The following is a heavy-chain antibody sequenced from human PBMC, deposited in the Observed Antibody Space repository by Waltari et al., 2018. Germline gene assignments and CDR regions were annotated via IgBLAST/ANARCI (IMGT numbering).Heavy chain of an antibody. CDR2: ISGSGGST. CDR1: GFTFSSYA. Sequence: EVQLLESGGGLVQPGGSLRLSCAASGFTFSSYAMSWVRQAPGKGLEWVSAISGSGGSTYYADSVKGRFTISRDNSKNTLYLQMNSLRAEDTAVYYCASTLRGSGWRFDYWGQGTLVTVSS. V-gene: IGHV3-23*01. J-gene: IGHJ4*02. CDR3: ASTLRGSGWRFDY. D-gene: IGHD6-19*01.